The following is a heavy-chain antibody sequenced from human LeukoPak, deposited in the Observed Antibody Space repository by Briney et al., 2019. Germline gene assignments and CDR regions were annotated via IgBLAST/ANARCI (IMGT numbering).Heavy chain of an antibody. J-gene: IGHJ4*02. CDR1: GFTRSSFW. Sequence: PGGSLRLSCAASGFTRSSFWMTWVRQAPGKGLEWVANLKQDGSEKYYVDSVKGRFTISRDNAKNSLYLQMNSLRVEDTAVYYCARLYCSSTSCYPFDYWGQGTLVTVSS. D-gene: IGHD2-2*01. CDR2: LKQDGSEK. V-gene: IGHV3-7*04. CDR3: ARLYCSSTSCYPFDY.